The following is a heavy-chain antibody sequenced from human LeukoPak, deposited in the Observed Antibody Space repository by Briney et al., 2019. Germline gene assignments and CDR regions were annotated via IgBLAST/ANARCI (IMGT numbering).Heavy chain of an antibody. CDR1: GYTFVGYY. Sequence: ASVKVSCKASGYTFVGYYLHWVRQAPGQGLEWMAWIDPYTGNTHYAQKFQGRITVTRDTSVSTTYMELTWLTSDDTARYYCAREYSASEHWGQGTLVTVSS. V-gene: IGHV1-2*02. CDR2: IDPYTGNT. J-gene: IGHJ4*01. CDR3: AREYSASEH. D-gene: IGHD5-12*01.